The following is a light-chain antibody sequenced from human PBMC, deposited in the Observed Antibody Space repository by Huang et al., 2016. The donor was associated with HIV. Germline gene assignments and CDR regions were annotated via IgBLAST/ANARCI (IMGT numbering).Light chain of an antibody. CDR1: QSISRY. CDR2: ASS. CDR3: QQGYSTPT. Sequence: DIQMTQSPSSLSASVGEIVTITCRASQSISRYLNLYQHKPGKSPELLMYASSSLQSGVPSRFSGSGSGTDFSLTLSGLQPEDYATYYCQQGYSTPTFGQGTKVEMK. J-gene: IGKJ1*01. V-gene: IGKV1-39*01.